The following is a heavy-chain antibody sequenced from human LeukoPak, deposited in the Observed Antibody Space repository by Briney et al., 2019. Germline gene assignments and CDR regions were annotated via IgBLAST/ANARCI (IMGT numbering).Heavy chain of an antibody. J-gene: IGHJ4*02. CDR2: ISGGSSSTI. Sequence: PGGSLRLSCAASGFSFSSYSMNWVRQAPGKGLEWVSYISGGSSSTIFYADSVKGRITISRDNAKNSLYLQMNSLRDEDTAVYYCARGGAGGGFDYWGQGTPVTVSS. CDR3: ARGGAGGGFDY. D-gene: IGHD1-26*01. V-gene: IGHV3-48*02. CDR1: GFSFSSYS.